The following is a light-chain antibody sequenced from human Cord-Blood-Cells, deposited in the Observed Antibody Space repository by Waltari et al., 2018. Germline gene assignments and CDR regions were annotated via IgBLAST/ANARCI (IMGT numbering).Light chain of an antibody. CDR3: CSYAGSSTWV. Sequence: QSALTQPASVSGSPGQSITISCTGTSSDVGSYNLVSWYQQHPGKAPKLMIYEGSKAPSGVANRFSGSKSGNTASLTISGLRAEDEADYYCCSYAGSSTWVFGGGTTLTVL. V-gene: IGLV2-23*01. CDR2: EGS. CDR1: SSDVGSYNL. J-gene: IGLJ3*02.